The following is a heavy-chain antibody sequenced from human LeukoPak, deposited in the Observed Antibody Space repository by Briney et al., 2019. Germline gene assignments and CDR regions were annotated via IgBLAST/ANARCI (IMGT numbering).Heavy chain of an antibody. D-gene: IGHD3-22*01. J-gene: IGHJ3*02. CDR2: IIPIFGTA. CDR1: GGTFSSYA. Sequence: ASVKVSCKASGGTFSSYAISWVRQAPGQGLEWMGGIIPIFGTANYAQKFQGRVTITADESTSTAYMELSSLRSEDTAVYYCAGNTLSYYYDSSGYYNAFDIWRQGTMVTVFS. CDR3: AGNTLSYYYDSSGYYNAFDI. V-gene: IGHV1-69*13.